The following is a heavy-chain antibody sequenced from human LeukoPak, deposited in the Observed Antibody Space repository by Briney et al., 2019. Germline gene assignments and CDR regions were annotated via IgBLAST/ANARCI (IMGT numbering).Heavy chain of an antibody. J-gene: IGHJ4*02. Sequence: ASVKVSCKVSGDTLSELTMHWVRQAPGKGLEWMGGFDPGAGEILYAQQFQGRVTMTEDTSTDTAYMGLTSLRSEDSGVYFCAAGGIYSLLDYWGQGNLVTVSS. D-gene: IGHD3-10*01. V-gene: IGHV1-24*01. CDR2: FDPGAGEI. CDR1: GDTLSELT. CDR3: AAGGIYSLLDY.